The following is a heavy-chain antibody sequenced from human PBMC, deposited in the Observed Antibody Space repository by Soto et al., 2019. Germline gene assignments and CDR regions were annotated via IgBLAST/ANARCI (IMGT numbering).Heavy chain of an antibody. CDR2: IYYSGST. J-gene: IGHJ1*01. Sequence: SETLSLTCTVSGGSISSYYWSWIRQPPGKGLEWIGYIYYSGSTNYNPSLKSRVTISVDTSKNQFSLKLSSVTAAVTAVYYCARADYYDSSGYYYGYFQHWGQGTLVTVSS. D-gene: IGHD3-22*01. V-gene: IGHV4-59*08. CDR1: GGSISSYY. CDR3: ARADYYDSSGYYYGYFQH.